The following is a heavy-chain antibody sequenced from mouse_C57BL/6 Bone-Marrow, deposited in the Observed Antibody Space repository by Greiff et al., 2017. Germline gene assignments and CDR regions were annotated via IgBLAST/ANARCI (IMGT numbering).Heavy chain of an antibody. Sequence: VQLQQPGAELVKPGASVKMSCKASGYTFTSYWITWVKQRPGQGLEWIGDIYPTSGRTNYNEKFKSKAILTVDTSSNTAYMQLSSLTSEESAVFYCAGSSPLGRSFDYWGQGTTLTVSS. J-gene: IGHJ2*01. CDR2: IYPTSGRT. D-gene: IGHD4-1*01. V-gene: IGHV1-55*01. CDR1: GYTFTSYW. CDR3: AGSSPLGRSFDY.